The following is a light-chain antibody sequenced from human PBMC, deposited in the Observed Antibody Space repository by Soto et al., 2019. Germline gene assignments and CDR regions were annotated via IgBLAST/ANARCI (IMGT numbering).Light chain of an antibody. CDR2: DAF. CDR1: QSVSSY. J-gene: IGKJ1*01. Sequence: EIVLTQSPATLYLSPGERATLSCRASQSVSSYLAWYQQKPGQAPRLLIYDAFNRATGIPARFSGSGSGTDFTLTIRSLEPEDFAVYYCQQRSNWPRTFGQGTKVEIK. V-gene: IGKV3-11*01. CDR3: QQRSNWPRT.